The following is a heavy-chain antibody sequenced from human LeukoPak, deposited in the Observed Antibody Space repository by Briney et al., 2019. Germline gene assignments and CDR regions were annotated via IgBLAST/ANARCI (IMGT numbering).Heavy chain of an antibody. CDR1: GGSFSGYY. Sequence: SETLSLTCAVYGGSFSGYYWSWIRQPPGKGLEWIGEINHSGSTNYNPSLKSRVTISVDTSKNQFSLKLSSVTAADTAVYYCARGFKVACSGGSCRARAYHGRWFDPWGQGTLVTVSS. D-gene: IGHD2-15*01. J-gene: IGHJ5*02. V-gene: IGHV4-34*01. CDR3: ARGFKVACSGGSCRARAYHGRWFDP. CDR2: INHSGST.